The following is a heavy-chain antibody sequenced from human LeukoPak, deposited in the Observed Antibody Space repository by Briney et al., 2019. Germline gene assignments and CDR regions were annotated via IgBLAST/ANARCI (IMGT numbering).Heavy chain of an antibody. CDR3: ARSRYFDWLLFPNWFDP. CDR2: IYYSGST. CDR1: GGSISTYY. V-gene: IGHV4-59*01. Sequence: SETLSLTCTVSGGSISTYYWSWIRQPPGKGLEWIGYIYYSGSTNYSPSLKSRLTISVDTSKNQFSLNLTSVSAADTAVYYCARSRYFDWLLFPNWFDPWGQGTLVTVSS. D-gene: IGHD3-9*01. J-gene: IGHJ5*02.